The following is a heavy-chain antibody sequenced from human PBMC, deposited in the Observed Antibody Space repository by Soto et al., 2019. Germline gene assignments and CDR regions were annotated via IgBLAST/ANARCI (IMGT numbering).Heavy chain of an antibody. Sequence: GGSLRLSCAASGFTFSSYRMNWVRQAPGKGLEWVSYISSGSTTIYYADSVKGRFTISRDNAKNSLYLQMNSLRAEDTAMYYCARGPQYCGGDCFVFDYWGQGTLVTVSS. CDR3: ARGPQYCGGDCFVFDY. V-gene: IGHV3-48*01. CDR1: GFTFSSYR. CDR2: ISSGSTTI. J-gene: IGHJ4*02. D-gene: IGHD2-21*02.